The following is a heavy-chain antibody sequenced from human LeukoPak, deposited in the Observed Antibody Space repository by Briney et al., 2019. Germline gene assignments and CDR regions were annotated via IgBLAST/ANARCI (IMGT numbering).Heavy chain of an antibody. Sequence: PSETLSLTCAVSGGSISSSNWWSWVRQPPGKGLEWIGEIYHSGSTNYNPSLKSRVTISVDKSKNQFSLKLSSVTAADTAVYYCARDWDPTDSSGWRPFDHWGQGTLVTVSS. V-gene: IGHV4-4*02. D-gene: IGHD6-19*01. CDR3: ARDWDPTDSSGWRPFDH. J-gene: IGHJ4*02. CDR2: IYHSGST. CDR1: GGSISSSNW.